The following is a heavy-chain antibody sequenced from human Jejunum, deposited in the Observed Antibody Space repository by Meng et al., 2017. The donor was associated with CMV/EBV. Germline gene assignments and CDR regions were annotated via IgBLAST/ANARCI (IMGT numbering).Heavy chain of an antibody. D-gene: IGHD3-9*01. CDR2: INPNTAAT. V-gene: IGHV1-2*06. J-gene: IGHJ4*02. Sequence: QVLLLQPGSEGKKPGAPVTFPCKTSGYTFTGYFIHWVRQAPGQGLEWMGRINPNTAATDYAQKFQGRVTMIGDTSTNTVYLEMNSLRSGDTAVYYCARRHDIDLFFDYWGQGSLVTVSS. CDR3: ARRHDIDLFFDY. CDR1: GYTFTGYF.